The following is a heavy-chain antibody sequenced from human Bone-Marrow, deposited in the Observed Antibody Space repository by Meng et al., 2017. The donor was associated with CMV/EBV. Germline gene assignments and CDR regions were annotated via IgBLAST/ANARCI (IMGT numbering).Heavy chain of an antibody. CDR1: GLTFSNYA. J-gene: IGHJ1*01. CDR3: ARDRTVEMVAWSGYPH. Sequence: ESLKISCAFPGLTFSNYAMSWIRQPPGKGLEWISYISGRTPEISYADSVKGRFTISRDSAKNSLYLQMNSLRAEDTAVYYCARDRTVEMVAWSGYPHWGQGTLVTVSS. D-gene: IGHD3-3*01. CDR2: ISGRTPEI. V-gene: IGHV3-21*05.